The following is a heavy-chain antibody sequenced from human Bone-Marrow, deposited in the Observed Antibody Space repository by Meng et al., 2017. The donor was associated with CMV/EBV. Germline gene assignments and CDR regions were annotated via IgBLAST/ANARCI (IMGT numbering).Heavy chain of an antibody. D-gene: IGHD1-1*01. Sequence: KVSCKGSGYSFTSYWIGWVRQMPGKGLEWMGIIYPGDSDTRYSPSFQGQVTISADKSISTAYLQWSSLKASDTAMYYCARPRLVLEDYFDYWGQGTRVTVSS. V-gene: IGHV5-51*01. CDR3: ARPRLVLEDYFDY. CDR2: IYPGDSDT. CDR1: GYSFTSYW. J-gene: IGHJ4*02.